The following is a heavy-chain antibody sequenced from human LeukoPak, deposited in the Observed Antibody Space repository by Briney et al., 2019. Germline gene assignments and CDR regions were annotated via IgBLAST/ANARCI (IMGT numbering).Heavy chain of an antibody. V-gene: IGHV3-11*01. D-gene: IGHD3-10*01. J-gene: IGHJ6*03. CDR2: ISSSGSTI. Sequence: GGSLRLSCAASGFTFSDYYMSWIRQAPGKGLEWVSYISSSGSTIYYADSVKGRFTISRDNAKNSLYLQMNSLRAEDTAVYYCAYGSGSYYGFYYYYYMDVWGKGTTVTISS. CDR3: AYGSGSYYGFYYYYYMDV. CDR1: GFTFSDYY.